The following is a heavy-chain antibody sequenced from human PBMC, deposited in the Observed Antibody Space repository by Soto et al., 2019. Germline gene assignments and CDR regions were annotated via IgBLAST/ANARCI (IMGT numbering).Heavy chain of an antibody. CDR1: GFTFSSYS. CDR2: ISSSSSTI. D-gene: IGHD1-1*01. Sequence: EVQLVESGGGLVQPGGSLRLSCAASGFTFSSYSMNWVRQAPGKGLEWVSYISSSSSTIYYADSVKGRFTISRDNAKNALYLQMNSLRDEDAAVYYCARELAALNWFDPWGQGALVTVSS. CDR3: ARELAALNWFDP. V-gene: IGHV3-48*02. J-gene: IGHJ5*02.